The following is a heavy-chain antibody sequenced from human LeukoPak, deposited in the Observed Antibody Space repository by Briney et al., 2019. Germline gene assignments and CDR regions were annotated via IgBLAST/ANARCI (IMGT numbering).Heavy chain of an antibody. CDR3: AKGHPLIPTN. Sequence: GGSLRLSCAASGFTFSSYSMNWVRQAPGKGLEWVSAISGSGGSTYYADSVKGRFTISRDDSKNTLYLQMNSLRAEDTAVYYCAKGHPLIPTNWGQGTLVTVSS. CDR1: GFTFSSYS. CDR2: ISGSGGST. J-gene: IGHJ4*02. D-gene: IGHD3-16*01. V-gene: IGHV3-23*01.